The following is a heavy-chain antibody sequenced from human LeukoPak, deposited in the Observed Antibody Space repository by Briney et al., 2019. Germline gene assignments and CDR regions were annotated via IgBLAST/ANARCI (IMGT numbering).Heavy chain of an antibody. Sequence: WESLRLSCAASGFTFSANPMSWVRQAPGKGLEWVSSISGNGDYTYYADSVKGRLTISRDNSKNTLYVQVNSLRAEDTAVYYCAKGAATKPFDCWGQGTLVTVSS. CDR3: AKGAATKPFDC. CDR2: ISGNGDYT. J-gene: IGHJ4*02. V-gene: IGHV3-23*01. CDR1: GFTFSANP. D-gene: IGHD1-7*01.